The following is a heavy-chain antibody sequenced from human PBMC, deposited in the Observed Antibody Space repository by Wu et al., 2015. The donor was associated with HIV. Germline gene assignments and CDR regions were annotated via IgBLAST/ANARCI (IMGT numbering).Heavy chain of an antibody. CDR3: ARDPSIDGWVAVAGLDY. Sequence: QVQLVQSGAEVKKPGASVKVSCKASGGTFSSYAISWVRQAPGQGLEWMGRIIPIFGTANYAQKFQGRVTITADESTSTAYMELSSLRSEDTAVYYCARDPSIDGWVAVAGLDYWGQGTLVTVSS. CDR2: IIPIFGTA. CDR1: GGTFSSYA. V-gene: IGHV1-69*18. J-gene: IGHJ4*02. D-gene: IGHD6-19*01.